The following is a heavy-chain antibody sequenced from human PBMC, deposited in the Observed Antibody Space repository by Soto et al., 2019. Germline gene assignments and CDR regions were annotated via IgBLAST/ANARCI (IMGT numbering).Heavy chain of an antibody. CDR2: MNPNSGNT. J-gene: IGHJ6*04. D-gene: IGHD6-25*01. CDR1: GYTFTSYD. V-gene: IGHV1-8*01. CDR3: ARERTHYGMDV. Sequence: QVQLVQSGAEVKKPGASVKVSCKASGYTFTSYDINWVRQATEPGIEWMGWMNPNSGNTGYAQKFQRRGTMTRNTSISTVYMELNSLRSDDTAVYYCARERTHYGMDVWGKGTTVTVS.